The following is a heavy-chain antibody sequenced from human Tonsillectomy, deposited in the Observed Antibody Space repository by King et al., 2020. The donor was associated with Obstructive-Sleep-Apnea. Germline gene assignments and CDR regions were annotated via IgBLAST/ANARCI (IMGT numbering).Heavy chain of an antibody. J-gene: IGHJ6*02. V-gene: IGHV3-23*04. CDR2: ISGSGVGT. CDR1: GFTFSSYA. D-gene: IGHD3-10*01. Sequence: EVQLVESGGGLVQPGGSLRLSCAASGFTFSSYAINWVRQAPGKGLEWVSAISGSGVGTYYADSVKGRFTISRDNSKNTLYLQMNSLRAEDTAVYYCAKAYYGSGSYSYYYYGMDVWGQGTTVTVSS. CDR3: AKAYYGSGSYSYYYYGMDV.